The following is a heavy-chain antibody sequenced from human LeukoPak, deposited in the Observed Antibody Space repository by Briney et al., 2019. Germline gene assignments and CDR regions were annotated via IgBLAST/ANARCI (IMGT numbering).Heavy chain of an antibody. CDR1: GLTFSSYA. CDR2: ISYDGSNK. V-gene: IGHV3-30-3*01. D-gene: IGHD6-6*01. CDR3: AKDRVRYSSSCRCFDY. J-gene: IGHJ4*02. Sequence: PGGSLRPSCAASGLTFSSYAMHWVRKAPGKGREWGAVISYDGSNKYYADSVKGRFTISRDNSKNTLYLQMNSLRAEDTALYYCAKDRVRYSSSCRCFDYWGQGTLVTVSS.